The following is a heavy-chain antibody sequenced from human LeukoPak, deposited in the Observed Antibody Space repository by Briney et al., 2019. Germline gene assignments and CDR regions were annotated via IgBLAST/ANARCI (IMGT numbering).Heavy chain of an antibody. J-gene: IGHJ4*02. CDR3: ARDKDTAMVGDY. Sequence: ASVKVSCKASGYTFTGHYMHWVRQAPGQGFEWMGWINPNSGGTNYAQNFQGRVTMTRDTSISSAYMELSSLRSDDTAVYYCARDKDTAMVGDYWGQGTLLTVSS. CDR1: GYTFTGHY. V-gene: IGHV1-2*02. CDR2: INPNSGGT. D-gene: IGHD5-18*01.